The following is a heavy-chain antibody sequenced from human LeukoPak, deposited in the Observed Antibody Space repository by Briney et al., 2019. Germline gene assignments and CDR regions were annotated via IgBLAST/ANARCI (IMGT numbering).Heavy chain of an antibody. CDR3: ARLGYCSGGSCYLLSWFDP. Sequence: SETLSLTCTVSGASISTGSYYWGWIRQPPGKGLEWIGSIYYSGSTYYNPSLKSRVTISVDTSKNQFSLKLTSVTAADTAVYYCARLGYCSGGSCYLLSWFDPWGQGTLVTVSS. CDR2: IYYSGST. J-gene: IGHJ5*02. CDR1: GASISTGSYY. D-gene: IGHD2-15*01. V-gene: IGHV4-39*01.